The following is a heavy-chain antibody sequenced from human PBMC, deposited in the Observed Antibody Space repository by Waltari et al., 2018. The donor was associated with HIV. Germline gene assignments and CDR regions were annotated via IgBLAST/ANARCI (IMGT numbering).Heavy chain of an antibody. V-gene: IGHV4-39*01. CDR1: GGSISINNYY. D-gene: IGHD3-3*01. CDR3: ARLPRYDFWT. Sequence: LQLQESGPGLVKASETLSLTCTVSGGSISINNYYWGWIRQPPGKGLEWIGNVYYTGSTYYNPSLKSRVTMSVDTSENQFSLNLRSVTAADTAIYYCARLPRYDFWTWGQGTLVTVSS. CDR2: VYYTGST. J-gene: IGHJ5*02.